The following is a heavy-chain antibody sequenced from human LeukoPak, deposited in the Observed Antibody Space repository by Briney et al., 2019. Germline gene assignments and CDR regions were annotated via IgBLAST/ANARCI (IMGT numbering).Heavy chain of an antibody. CDR3: ARDVIAARARDFDI. V-gene: IGHV1-2*02. D-gene: IGHD6-6*01. J-gene: IGHJ3*02. Sequence: GASVKVSCKASGYTFTGYYMHWVRQAPGQGLEWMGWINPNSGGTNYAQKFQGRVTMTRDTSISTAYMELRSLRSDDTAVYYRARDVIAARARDFDIWGQGTMVTVSS. CDR2: INPNSGGT. CDR1: GYTFTGYY.